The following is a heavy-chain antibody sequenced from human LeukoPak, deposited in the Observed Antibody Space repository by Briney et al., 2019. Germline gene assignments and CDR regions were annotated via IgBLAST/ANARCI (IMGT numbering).Heavy chain of an antibody. J-gene: IGHJ4*02. D-gene: IGHD2-15*01. CDR3: AAQPCSVGRCYLDY. CDR2: ISGSGGST. CDR1: GFTFSSYA. Sequence: GGSLRLSCAASGFTFSSYAMSWVRQAPGKGLEWVSAISGSGGSTYYADSVKGRFTISRDNSKNTLYLQMNSLGAEDTAVYYCAAQPCSVGRCYLDYWGQGTLVTVSS. V-gene: IGHV3-23*01.